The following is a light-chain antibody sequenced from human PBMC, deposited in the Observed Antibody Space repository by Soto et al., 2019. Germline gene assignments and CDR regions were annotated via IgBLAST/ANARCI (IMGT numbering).Light chain of an antibody. J-gene: IGKJ1*01. CDR1: QSISSN. Sequence: EIVMTQSPATLSVSPGERAALACRASQSISSNLAWYQQKPGQATGVLIYAASTRASGIPGWIGSSWSRAEFTLTISSQHSEDFGVYYCQQYDNWWTFGQGTKVDIK. CDR3: QQYDNWWT. CDR2: AAS. V-gene: IGKV3-15*01.